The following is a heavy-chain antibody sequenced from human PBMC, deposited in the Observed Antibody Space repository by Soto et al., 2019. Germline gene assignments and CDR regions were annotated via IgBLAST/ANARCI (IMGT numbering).Heavy chain of an antibody. Sequence: SETLSLTCAVSGYSITSGYYWGWVRQPPVKGLECIGSIYHSGNTYYNPSLKSRVTISLDTSKNQFSLKLTSVTAADTAMYYCAGVKLAGLGSFHYGGQGTLVTVSS. J-gene: IGHJ4*02. D-gene: IGHD3-3*02. CDR3: AGVKLAGLGSFHY. CDR2: IYHSGNT. V-gene: IGHV4-38-2*01. CDR1: GYSITSGYY.